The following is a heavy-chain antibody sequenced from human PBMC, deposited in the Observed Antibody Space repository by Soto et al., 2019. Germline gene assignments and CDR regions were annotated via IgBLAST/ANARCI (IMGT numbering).Heavy chain of an antibody. CDR3: TTENVLWFGFLTPYNWFDP. V-gene: IGHV3-15*01. CDR1: GFTFRNAW. D-gene: IGHD3-10*01. CDR2: IKSKTDGGTT. J-gene: IGHJ5*02. Sequence: GGSLRLSCAASGFTFRNAWMSWVRQAPGKGLEWVGRIKSKTDGGTTDYAAPVKGRFTISRDDSKNTLYLQMNSLKTEDTAVYYCTTENVLWFGFLTPYNWFDPWGQGTLVTVSS.